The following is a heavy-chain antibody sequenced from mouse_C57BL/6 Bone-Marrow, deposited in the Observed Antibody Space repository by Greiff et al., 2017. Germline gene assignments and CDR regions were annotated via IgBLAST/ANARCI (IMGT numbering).Heavy chain of an antibody. CDR2: ISYDGSN. V-gene: IGHV3-6*01. Sequence: EVKLMESGPGLVKPSQSLSLTCSVTGYSITSGYYWNWIRQFPGNKLEWMGYISYDGSNNYNPSLKNRISITRDPSKNQFFLKLNSVTTEDTATYYCARERLSRYVDVWGTGTTVTGSS. D-gene: IGHD2-2*01. J-gene: IGHJ1*03. CDR3: ARERLSRYVDV. CDR1: GYSITSGYY.